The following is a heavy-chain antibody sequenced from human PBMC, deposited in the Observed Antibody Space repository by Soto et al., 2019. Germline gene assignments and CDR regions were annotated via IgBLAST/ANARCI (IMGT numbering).Heavy chain of an antibody. CDR1: GFSFSSFW. J-gene: IGHJ3*02. CDR3: ARSLGWRDAFDI. Sequence: EVQLVESGGGLVQPGGSLRLSCAASGFSFSSFWMSWGRRAPGKGLEWVANIKQDGRDEYYVDSVKGRFTISRDNAKNSLYLQMNSLRAEDTAVYYCARSLGWRDAFDIWGQGTMVTVSS. CDR2: IKQDGRDE. V-gene: IGHV3-7*01. D-gene: IGHD6-19*01.